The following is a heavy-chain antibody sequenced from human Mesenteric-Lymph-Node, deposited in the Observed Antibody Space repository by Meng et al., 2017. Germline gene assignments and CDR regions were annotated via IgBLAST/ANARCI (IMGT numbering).Heavy chain of an antibody. CDR1: GISLTSSV. CDR2: ISVDGLNI. V-gene: IGHV3-30*17. Sequence: QVHWVESWAAVVQPGWSLTLTCEVSGISLTSSVKHWVRQAQGRGPEWQALISVDGLNIDYPNSFRGRFTITRNTSKNTIYLQMNNLKNEDAAADHCVREKGSSCRAGWFDSWGQGTLVTVSS. CDR3: VREKGSSCRAGWFDS. D-gene: IGHD6-19*01. J-gene: IGHJ5*01.